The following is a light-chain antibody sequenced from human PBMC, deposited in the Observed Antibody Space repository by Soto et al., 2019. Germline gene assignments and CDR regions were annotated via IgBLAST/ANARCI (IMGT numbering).Light chain of an antibody. V-gene: IGKV3-20*01. Sequence: EIVLTQSPGTLSLSPGKRATLSCRASQSISSSYLAWYQQRPGQAPRLLIYGASSRATGIPDRFSCSGSGTDFTLTISRLEPEDFAVYYCQQYGSSPRTFGQGTRLEIK. J-gene: IGKJ5*01. CDR3: QQYGSSPRT. CDR1: QSISSSY. CDR2: GAS.